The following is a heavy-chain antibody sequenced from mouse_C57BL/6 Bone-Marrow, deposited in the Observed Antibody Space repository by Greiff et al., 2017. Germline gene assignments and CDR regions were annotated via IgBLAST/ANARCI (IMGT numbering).Heavy chain of an antibody. V-gene: IGHV1-54*01. CDR2: INPGSGGT. D-gene: IGHD1-1*01. J-gene: IGHJ3*01. CDR3: ARHGSSYGGPWFAY. CDR1: GYAFTNYL. Sequence: VKLMESGAELVRPGTSVKVSCKASGYAFTNYLIEWVKQRPGQGLEWIGVINPGSGGTNYNEKFKGKATLTADKSSSTAYMQLSSLTSEDSAVYFCARHGSSYGGPWFAYWGQGTLVTVSA.